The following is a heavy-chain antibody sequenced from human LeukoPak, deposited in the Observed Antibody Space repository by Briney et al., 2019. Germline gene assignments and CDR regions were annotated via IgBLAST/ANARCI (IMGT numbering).Heavy chain of an antibody. CDR2: IYYSGST. D-gene: IGHD1-26*01. J-gene: IGHJ5*02. V-gene: IGHV4-59*11. CDR1: GGSISSHY. Sequence: SETLSLTCTVSGGSISSHYWSWIRQPPGKGLEWIGYIYYSGSTNYNPSLKSRVTISVDTSKNQFSLKLSSVTAADTAVYYCAREGSGEMGATDNWFDPWGQGTLVTVSS. CDR3: AREGSGEMGATDNWFDP.